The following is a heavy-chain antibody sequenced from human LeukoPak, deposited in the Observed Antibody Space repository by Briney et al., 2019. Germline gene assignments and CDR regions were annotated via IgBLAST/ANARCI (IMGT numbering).Heavy chain of an antibody. V-gene: IGHV4-59*01. CDR2: IYYSGST. J-gene: IGHJ5*02. CDR3: AAYCSGGSCYSRVRANWFDP. D-gene: IGHD2-15*01. Sequence: SETLSLTCTVSGGSISSYYWSWIRQPPGKGLEWIGYIYYSGSTNYNPSLKSRVTISVDTSKNQFSLKLSSVTAADTAVYYCAAYCSGGSCYSRVRANWFDPWGQGTLVTVSS. CDR1: GGSISSYY.